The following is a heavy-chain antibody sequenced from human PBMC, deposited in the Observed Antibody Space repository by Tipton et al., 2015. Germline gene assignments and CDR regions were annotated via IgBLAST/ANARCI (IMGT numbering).Heavy chain of an antibody. CDR1: GGSVSSGSYY. Sequence: TLSLTCTVSGGSVSSGSYYWSWIRQPPGKGLEWIGYISFSDTTHYNPSLKSRITISLNTSKNQFSLKMSSVTAADTAVYYCARKTTDSVSSYGDSLDNWGQGTPVTVSS. CDR3: ARKTTDSVSSYGDSLDN. D-gene: IGHD4-17*01. V-gene: IGHV4-61*01. J-gene: IGHJ4*02. CDR2: ISFSDTT.